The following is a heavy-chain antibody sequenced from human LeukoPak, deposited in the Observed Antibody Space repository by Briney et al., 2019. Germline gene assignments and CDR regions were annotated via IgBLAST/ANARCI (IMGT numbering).Heavy chain of an antibody. V-gene: IGHV4-34*01. CDR3: ARQMIEAVAGTGGFYYYYYYMDV. CDR1: GGSFSGYY. Sequence: SETLSLTCAVYGGSFSGYYWSWIRQPPGKGLEWIGEINHSGSTNYNPSLKSRVTISVDTSKNQFSLKLSSVTAADTAVYYCARQMIEAVAGTGGFYYYYYYMDVWGKGTTVTVSS. D-gene: IGHD6-19*01. J-gene: IGHJ6*03. CDR2: INHSGST.